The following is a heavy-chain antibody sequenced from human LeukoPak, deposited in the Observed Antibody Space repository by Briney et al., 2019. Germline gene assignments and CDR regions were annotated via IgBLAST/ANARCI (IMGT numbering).Heavy chain of an antibody. CDR3: AKDRRNSWTTDY. CDR1: GFTFGSDA. Sequence: PGTSLRLSCAASGFTFGSDAMHWVRQAPGRGLEWVAIILSDGRNKYYADSVKGRFTISRDNSKNTLYLQMNSLRAEDTALYYCAKDRRNSWTTDYWGQGTLVTVSS. D-gene: IGHD6-13*01. V-gene: IGHV3-30*18. CDR2: ILSDGRNK. J-gene: IGHJ4*02.